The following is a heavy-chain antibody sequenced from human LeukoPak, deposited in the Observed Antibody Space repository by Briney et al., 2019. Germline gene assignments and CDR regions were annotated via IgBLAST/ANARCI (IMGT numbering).Heavy chain of an antibody. Sequence: KPGRSLRLSCTASGFTFGDYAMSWIRQAPGKGLEWVGFIRSKAYGETADYAASVKGRFTISRDDSKAIAYLQMNSLKTEDTAVYHCTRDRGAYNLYDYWGQGTLVTVSS. J-gene: IGHJ4*02. D-gene: IGHD1-1*01. V-gene: IGHV3-49*05. CDR3: TRDRGAYNLYDY. CDR2: IRSKAYGETA. CDR1: GFTFGDYA.